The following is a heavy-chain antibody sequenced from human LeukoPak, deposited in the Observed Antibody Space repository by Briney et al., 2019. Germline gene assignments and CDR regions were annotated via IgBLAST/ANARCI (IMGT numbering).Heavy chain of an antibody. Sequence: SETLSLTCTVSGGSISSYYWSWIRQPPGKGLEWIGYIYYSGSTNYNPSLKSRVTISVDTSKNQFSLKLSSVTAADTAVYYCARDRGIGAFDIWGQGTMVTVSS. CDR2: IYYSGST. CDR3: ARDRGIGAFDI. V-gene: IGHV4-59*01. D-gene: IGHD1-14*01. J-gene: IGHJ3*02. CDR1: GGSISSYY.